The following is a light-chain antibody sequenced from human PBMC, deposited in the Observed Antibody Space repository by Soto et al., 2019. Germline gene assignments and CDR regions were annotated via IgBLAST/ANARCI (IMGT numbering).Light chain of an antibody. V-gene: IGKV1-39*01. J-gene: IGKJ3*01. Sequence: GDTVTITCRASQSVSTYFYWYQLKPGKAPKLLIHASLTLQSGVPSRFSGSGSGTAFTLTINSLQPEDFATYYCQQSYRIPLTFGPGAKVDIK. CDR1: QSVSTY. CDR3: QQSYRIPLT. CDR2: ASL.